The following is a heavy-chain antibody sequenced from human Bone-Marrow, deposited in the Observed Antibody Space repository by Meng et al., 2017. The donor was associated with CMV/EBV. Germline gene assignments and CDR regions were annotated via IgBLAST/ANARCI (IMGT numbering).Heavy chain of an antibody. D-gene: IGHD3-3*01. CDR3: TKDRRITIFGVVPDAFDI. Sequence: WIRQPPGKGLEWVGRIKSKTDGGTTDYAAPVKGRFTISRDDSKNTLYLQMNSLKTEDTAVYYCTKDRRITIFGVVPDAFDIWGHGTMVTVS. J-gene: IGHJ3*02. CDR2: IKSKTDGGTT. V-gene: IGHV3-15*01.